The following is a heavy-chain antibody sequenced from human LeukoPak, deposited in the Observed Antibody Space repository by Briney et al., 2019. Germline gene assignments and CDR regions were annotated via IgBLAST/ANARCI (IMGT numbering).Heavy chain of an antibody. Sequence: SETLSPTCTVSGGSISSYYWSWIRQPPGKGLEWIGYIYYSGSTNYNPSLKSRVTISVDTSKNQFSLKLSSVTAADTAVYYCARLEIDGYNNYYGMDVWGQGTTVTVSS. V-gene: IGHV4-59*08. CDR3: ARLEIDGYNNYYGMDV. CDR1: GGSISSYY. J-gene: IGHJ6*02. CDR2: IYYSGST. D-gene: IGHD5-24*01.